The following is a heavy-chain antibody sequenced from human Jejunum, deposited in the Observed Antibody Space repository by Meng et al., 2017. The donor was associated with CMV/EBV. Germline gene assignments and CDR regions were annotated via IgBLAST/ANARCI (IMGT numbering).Heavy chain of an antibody. V-gene: IGHV4-39*07. CDR1: GVSISSSYHY. J-gene: IGHJ2*01. CDR3: AKDVNPLNWFFDV. D-gene: IGHD1-14*01. CDR2: ISHSGAT. Sequence: QVQLQESGPVLLKPSETLSLSCIVSGVSISSSYHYWAWVRQSPGKGLEWIGSISHSGATYYTPSLTSRLTMSVDTSKNQFSLKLSFVTAADTAVYYCAKDVNPLNWFFDVWGRGTLVTVSS.